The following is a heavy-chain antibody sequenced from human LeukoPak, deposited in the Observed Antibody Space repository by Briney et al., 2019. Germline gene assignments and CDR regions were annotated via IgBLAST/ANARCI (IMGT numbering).Heavy chain of an antibody. CDR1: DGSIRSSSYY. V-gene: IGHV4-39*01. Sequence: SETLSLTCTVSDGSIRSSSYYWGWIRQPPGKGLGWIGSIYYSGSTYYNPSLVSRVTISVGTSKNQFSLRLSSVTAADTAVYYCARTAAPSDIYCFDYWGQGTLVTVSS. CDR2: IYYSGST. J-gene: IGHJ4*02. D-gene: IGHD6-13*01. CDR3: ARTAAPSDIYCFDY.